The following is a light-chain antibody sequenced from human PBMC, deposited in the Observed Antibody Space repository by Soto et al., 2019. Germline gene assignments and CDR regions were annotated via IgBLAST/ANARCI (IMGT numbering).Light chain of an antibody. J-gene: IGKJ1*01. CDR2: AAS. Sequence: IQMTQSPSSLSASVGDRVTITCRASQSISSYLNWYQQKPGKAPKLLIYAASSLQSGVPSRFSGSGSGTDFTLTISSLQPEDFATYYCQQSYSTLPTFGQGTMV. CDR3: QQSYSTLPT. V-gene: IGKV1-39*01. CDR1: QSISSY.